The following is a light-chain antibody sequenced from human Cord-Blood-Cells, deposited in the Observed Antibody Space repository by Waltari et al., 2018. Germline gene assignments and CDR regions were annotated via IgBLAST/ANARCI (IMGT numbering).Light chain of an antibody. V-gene: IGKV3-15*01. CDR2: GAS. CDR3: QQYNNWPYS. J-gene: IGKJ2*03. CDR1: QGVSSN. Sequence: EIVMTQSLATLSVSPGERATLSCRASQGVSSNLAWYQQKPGQAPRLLIYGASTRATGIPARFSGSGSGTEFTLTISSLQSEDFAVYYCQQYNNWPYSFGQGTKLEIK.